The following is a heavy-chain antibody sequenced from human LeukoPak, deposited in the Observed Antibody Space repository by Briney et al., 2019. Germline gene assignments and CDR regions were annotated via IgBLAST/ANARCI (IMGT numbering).Heavy chain of an antibody. J-gene: IGHJ3*02. Sequence: SQTLSLTCTVSGGSISSGSYYWSWIRQPAGKGLEWIGRIYTSGSTNYNPSLKSRVTISVDTSKNQFSLKLSSVTAADTAVYYCARDPGYEFEAFDIWGQGTMVTVSS. CDR3: ARDPGYEFEAFDI. CDR1: GGSISSGSYY. CDR2: IYTSGST. D-gene: IGHD5-12*01. V-gene: IGHV4-61*02.